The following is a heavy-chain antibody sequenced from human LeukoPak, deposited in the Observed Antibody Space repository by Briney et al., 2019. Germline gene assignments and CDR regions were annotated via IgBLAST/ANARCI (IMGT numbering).Heavy chain of an antibody. D-gene: IGHD3-10*01. CDR1: GGTFGSYA. J-gene: IGHJ4*02. V-gene: IGHV1-69*05. CDR3: ARDPMVRGVMWY. CDR2: IIPIFGTA. Sequence: ASVKVSCKASGGTFGSYAISWVRQAPGQGLEWMGRIIPIFGTANYAQKFQGRVTITTDESTSTAYMELSSLRSEDTAVYYCARDPMVRGVMWYWGQGTLVTVSS.